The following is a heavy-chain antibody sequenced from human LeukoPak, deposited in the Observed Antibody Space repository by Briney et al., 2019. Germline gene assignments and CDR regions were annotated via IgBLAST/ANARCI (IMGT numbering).Heavy chain of an antibody. CDR2: MNPNSGNT. CDR3: ARFDMESMVRGVIEKDY. V-gene: IGHV1-8*01. CDR1: GYTFTSYD. Sequence: SVKVSCKASGYTFTSYDINWVRQATGQGLEWMGWMNPNSGNTGYAQKFQGRVTMTRNTSISTAYMELSSLRSEDTAVYYCARFDMESMVRGVIEKDYWGQGTLVTVSS. D-gene: IGHD3-10*01. J-gene: IGHJ4*02.